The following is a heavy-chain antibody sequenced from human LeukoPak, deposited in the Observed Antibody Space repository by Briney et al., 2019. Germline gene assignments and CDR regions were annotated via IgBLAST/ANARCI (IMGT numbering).Heavy chain of an antibody. CDR1: GGSISSSCYF. D-gene: IGHD4/OR15-4a*01. V-gene: IGHV4-39*01. Sequence: SETLSLTCTVSGGSISSSCYFWGRIRQPPGTGLEWIVSIYYGGSTYYSASLRSRVTISVDTSKNQFSLNLSSVTAADTAVYYCARHYGRGGATMGALDYWGQGALVTVSS. J-gene: IGHJ4*02. CDR3: ARHYGRGGATMGALDY. CDR2: IYYGGST.